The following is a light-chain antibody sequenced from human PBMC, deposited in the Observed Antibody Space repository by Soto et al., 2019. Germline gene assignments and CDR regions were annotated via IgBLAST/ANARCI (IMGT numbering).Light chain of an antibody. CDR2: GAS. Sequence: DIQMTQSPTSLSASVGDTATISCRASQRIDKYLNWYQQIHGKAPMVLIFGASSLHTGVTSRFSGCGSGTDFTLTIPNLEVEDVAIYFRQHSFLTLFTFGGGSRV. J-gene: IGKJ4*01. CDR1: QRIDKY. CDR3: QHSFLTLFT. V-gene: IGKV1-39*01.